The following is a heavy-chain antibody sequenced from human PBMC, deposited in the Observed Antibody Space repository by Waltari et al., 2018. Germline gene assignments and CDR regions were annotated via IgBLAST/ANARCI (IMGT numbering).Heavy chain of an antibody. CDR3: ARWGWNDGGGFDY. CDR2: IYYSGST. Sequence: QVQLQESGPGLVKPSETLSLTCTVSGGSISSYYWSWIRQPPGKGLEWIGYIYYSGSTNYNPSLKSRVTISVDTSKNQFSLKLSSVTAADTAVYYCARWGWNDGGGFDYWGQGTLVTVSS. D-gene: IGHD1-1*01. CDR1: GGSISSYY. V-gene: IGHV4-59*01. J-gene: IGHJ4*02.